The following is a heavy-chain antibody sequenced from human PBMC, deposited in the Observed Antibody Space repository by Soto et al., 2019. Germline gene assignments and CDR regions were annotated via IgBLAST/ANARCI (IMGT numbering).Heavy chain of an antibody. CDR2: FDPEDGET. J-gene: IGHJ3*02. CDR3: ANLDSHGDYQFWAFHI. CDR1: GYTLTELS. D-gene: IGHD4-17*01. Sequence: ASVKVSCKVSGYTLTELSMHWVRQAPGKGLEWMGGFDPEDGETIYAQKFQGRVTMTEDTSTDTAYMELSSLRSGDTAVYYCANLDSHGDYQFWAFHIWGQGTMVTVSS. V-gene: IGHV1-24*01.